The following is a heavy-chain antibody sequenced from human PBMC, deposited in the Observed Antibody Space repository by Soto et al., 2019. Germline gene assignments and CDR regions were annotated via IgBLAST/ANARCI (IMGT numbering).Heavy chain of an antibody. J-gene: IGHJ4*02. D-gene: IGHD3-22*01. V-gene: IGHV4-31*03. CDR2: IYYSGTT. Sequence: QVQLQESGPGLVQPSQTLSLSCTVSGGSITSGGYYWSWIRQHPGKGLEWIGYIYYSGTTYYNPSLKSRLTISLEASGNQFSLEVNSVSAADTAVYYCARADSSGYTFAHWGQGTLVTVSS. CDR1: GGSITSGGYY. CDR3: ARADSSGYTFAH.